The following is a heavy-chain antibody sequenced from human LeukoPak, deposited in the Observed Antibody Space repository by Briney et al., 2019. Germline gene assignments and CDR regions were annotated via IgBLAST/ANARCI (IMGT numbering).Heavy chain of an antibody. D-gene: IGHD6-6*01. V-gene: IGHV3-11*01. Sequence: GGSLRLSCAASGFTFSDYYMSWIRQAPGKGLEWVSYISSSGSTIYYADSVKGRFTISRDNAKNSLYLQMSSLRAEDTAVYYCARDSDGYSSSYFDYWGQGTLVTVSS. J-gene: IGHJ4*02. CDR3: ARDSDGYSSSYFDY. CDR2: ISSSGSTI. CDR1: GFTFSDYY.